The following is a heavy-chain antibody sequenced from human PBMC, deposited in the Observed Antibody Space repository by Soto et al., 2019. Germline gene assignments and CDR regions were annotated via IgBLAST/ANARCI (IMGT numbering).Heavy chain of an antibody. J-gene: IGHJ4*02. Sequence: GGSLRLSCAASGFTFSSYAMSWVRQAPGKGLEWVSAISGSGGSTYYADSVKGRFTISRDNAKNTLYLQMNSLRAEDTAVYYCAKSQQLVLQDPIDYWGQGTLVTVSS. CDR1: GFTFSSYA. D-gene: IGHD6-13*01. CDR3: AKSQQLVLQDPIDY. V-gene: IGHV3-23*01. CDR2: ISGSGGST.